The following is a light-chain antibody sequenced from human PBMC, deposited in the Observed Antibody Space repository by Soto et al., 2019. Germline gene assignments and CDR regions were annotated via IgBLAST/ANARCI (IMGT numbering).Light chain of an antibody. CDR1: QSISSW. CDR2: DVS. J-gene: IGKJ1*01. V-gene: IGKV1-5*01. CDR3: QQYNTFWT. Sequence: DIPMTQSPSTLSASVGDRVTITCRASQSISSWLAWYQQKPGKAPKLLIYDVSSLESGVPSRFSGSGFGTEFTLTISSLQPDDFATYYCQQYNTFWTFGQGTKVEIK.